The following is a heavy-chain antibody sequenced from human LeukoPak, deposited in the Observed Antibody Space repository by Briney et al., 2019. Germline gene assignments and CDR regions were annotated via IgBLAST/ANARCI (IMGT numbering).Heavy chain of an antibody. J-gene: IGHJ5*02. CDR3: ARAAYDSNWFDP. Sequence: VASVKVSCMASGYIFTGYYMHWVRQAPGQGLEWMGWINPNSGGTNYAQKFQGRVTMTRDTSISTAYMELSRLRSDDTAVYYCARAAYDSNWFDPWGQGTLVTVSS. V-gene: IGHV1-2*02. CDR2: INPNSGGT. D-gene: IGHD2-21*01. CDR1: GYIFTGYY.